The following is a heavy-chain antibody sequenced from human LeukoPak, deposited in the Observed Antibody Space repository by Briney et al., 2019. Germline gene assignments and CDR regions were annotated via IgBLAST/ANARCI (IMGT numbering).Heavy chain of an antibody. CDR1: GFTFSSYA. D-gene: IGHD5-12*01. CDR2: ISGSGGST. CDR3: AKVATILYDAFDI. Sequence: GGCLRLSCAASGFTFSSYAMSWVRQAPGKGLEWVSVISGSGGSTYYADSVKGRVTISRDNSKNTLYLQLNSLRAEDTAVYYCAKVATILYDAFDIWGQGTMVTASS. V-gene: IGHV3-23*01. J-gene: IGHJ3*02.